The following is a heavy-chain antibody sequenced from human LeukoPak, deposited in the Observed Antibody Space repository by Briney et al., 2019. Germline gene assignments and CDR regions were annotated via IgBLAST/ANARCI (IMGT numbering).Heavy chain of an antibody. J-gene: IGHJ4*02. D-gene: IGHD6-19*01. CDR2: IKQDGSEK. CDR3: ATKQWLAPPPDS. V-gene: IGHV3-7*01. CDR1: GFTFSNYC. Sequence: PGGSLRLSCEASGFTFSNYCMSWVRQAPGKGLEWVANIKQDGSEKYYVDSVKGRFTISRDNAKNSLYLQMSSLRGEDTAVYYCATKQWLAPPPDSWGQGTPVTVSS.